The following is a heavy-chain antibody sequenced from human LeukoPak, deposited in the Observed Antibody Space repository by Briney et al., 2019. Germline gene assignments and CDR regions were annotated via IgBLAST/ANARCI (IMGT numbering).Heavy chain of an antibody. CDR1: GDSFSSHY. V-gene: IGHV4-59*11. J-gene: IGHJ3*02. CDR3: ARDLVTVTKGFDI. CDR2: ISYRGST. D-gene: IGHD4-17*01. Sequence: SETLSLTCTVSGDSFSSHYWTWIRQPPGKGLEWIGYISYRGSTNYNPSRKSRVTISRDTSKNHFSLRLSSVTAADTAVYCARDLVTVTKGFDIWGQGTMVSVSS.